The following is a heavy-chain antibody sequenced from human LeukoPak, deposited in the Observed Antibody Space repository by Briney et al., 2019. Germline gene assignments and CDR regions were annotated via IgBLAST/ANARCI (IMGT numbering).Heavy chain of an antibody. CDR1: GYRFSIYW. Sequence: GESLKISCKGSGYRFSIYWIAWVRQMPGKGLEWMGIIYPGDSDTRYNPSFQGQVTISADKSISTAYLQWSSLKASDTAMYYCARAYYYVSGSRTDFDYWGQGTLVTVSS. J-gene: IGHJ4*02. V-gene: IGHV5-51*01. CDR2: IYPGDSDT. CDR3: ARAYYYVSGSRTDFDY. D-gene: IGHD3-10*01.